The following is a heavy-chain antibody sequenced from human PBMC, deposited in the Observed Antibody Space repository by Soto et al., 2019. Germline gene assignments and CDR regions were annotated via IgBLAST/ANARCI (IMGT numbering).Heavy chain of an antibody. CDR1: GGTFSSYA. Sequence: QVQLVQSGAEVKRPGSSVKVSCKASGGTFSSYAFSWVRQAPGQGLEWMGGIIPVFNSPSLAQNLHGRVTVTADKSTSTACMGLSALRFEDTAVYYCAIIGYNNDLDVWGQGTTVIVSS. D-gene: IGHD1-20*01. J-gene: IGHJ6*02. CDR2: IIPVFNSP. V-gene: IGHV1-69*06. CDR3: AIIGYNNDLDV.